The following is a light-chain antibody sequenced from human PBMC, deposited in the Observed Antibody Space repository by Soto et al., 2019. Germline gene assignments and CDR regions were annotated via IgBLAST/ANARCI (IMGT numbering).Light chain of an antibody. J-gene: IGKJ2*01. Sequence: EIVLTQSPDTLSLSPGERATLSCRASQSVSSSYLAWYQQKPGQAPRLLIYGASSRATGVPDRFSGSGSGTVFTLTISRLEPEDFAVYYCQQYDSSPPYTFGQGTKLEIK. CDR3: QQYDSSPPYT. V-gene: IGKV3-20*01. CDR2: GAS. CDR1: QSVSSSY.